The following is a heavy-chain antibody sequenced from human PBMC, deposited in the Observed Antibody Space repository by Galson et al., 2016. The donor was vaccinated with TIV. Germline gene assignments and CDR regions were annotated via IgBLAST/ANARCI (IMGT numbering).Heavy chain of an antibody. CDR3: AKLSGYNGDWDAFDV. V-gene: IGHV3-30*02. CDR2: IRYDGKSQ. J-gene: IGHJ3*01. Sequence: SLRLSCAASGFTFNNYGMHWVRQTPGKGLDWVAFIRYDGKSQLYGDSVKGRLTVSRDRSTNTMYLQMNNVRPDDTALYYCAKLSGYNGDWDAFDVWGQGTMVIVSS. D-gene: IGHD4-17*01. CDR1: GFTFNNYG.